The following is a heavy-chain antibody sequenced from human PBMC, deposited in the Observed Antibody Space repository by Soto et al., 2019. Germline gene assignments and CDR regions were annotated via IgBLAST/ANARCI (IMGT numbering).Heavy chain of an antibody. D-gene: IGHD4-17*01. CDR1: GGSFSGYY. Sequence: QVQLQQWGAGLLKPSETLSLTCAVYGGSFSGYYWSWIRQPPGKGLGCIGKINHSGSTNYNPSLKSRVTISVDTSKNQFSLKLSSVTAADTAVYYCARGTLYGLDYWGQGTLVTVSS. CDR2: INHSGST. CDR3: ARGTLYGLDY. J-gene: IGHJ4*02. V-gene: IGHV4-34*01.